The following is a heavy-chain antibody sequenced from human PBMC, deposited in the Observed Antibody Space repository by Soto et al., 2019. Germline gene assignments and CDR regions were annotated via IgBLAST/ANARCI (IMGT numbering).Heavy chain of an antibody. J-gene: IGHJ4*02. CDR2: IYYNGNT. Sequence: QVQLQESGPGLVKPSETLSLTCTVSGGSISNHYWSWIRQPPGKGLEWIGYIYYNGNTNYNPYLKSRVTMSVDTSKNHISLKLSSVTAADTAVYYCTRANWYSEYWGQGTLVTVSS. V-gene: IGHV4-59*11. CDR1: GGSISNHY. CDR3: TRANWYSEY. D-gene: IGHD7-27*01.